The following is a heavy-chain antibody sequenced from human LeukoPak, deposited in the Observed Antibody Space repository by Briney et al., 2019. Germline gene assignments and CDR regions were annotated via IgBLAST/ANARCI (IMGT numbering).Heavy chain of an antibody. J-gene: IGHJ3*02. CDR1: GGSISSYY. CDR3: ARGGSARNAFDI. Sequence: SSETLSLTCTVSGGSISSYYWSWIRQPPGKGLEWIGYIYYSGSTNYNPSLKSRVTISVDTSKNQFSLKLSSVTAADTAVYYCARGGSARNAFDIWGKGTTVTVSS. V-gene: IGHV4-59*01. CDR2: IYYSGST.